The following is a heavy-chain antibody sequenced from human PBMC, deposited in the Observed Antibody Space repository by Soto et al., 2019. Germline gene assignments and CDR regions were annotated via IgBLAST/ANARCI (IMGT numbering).Heavy chain of an antibody. CDR3: ASSYSGYLDN. D-gene: IGHD3-22*01. J-gene: IGHJ4*02. Sequence: SETLSLTCAVSGYSISSGYYWGWIRQPPGKGLEWIGSIYHSGSTYYNPSPKSRVTISVDTSKNQFSLNLGSVTAADTAIYYCASSYSGYLDNWGRGALVTVSS. CDR2: IYHSGST. CDR1: GYSISSGYY. V-gene: IGHV4-38-2*01.